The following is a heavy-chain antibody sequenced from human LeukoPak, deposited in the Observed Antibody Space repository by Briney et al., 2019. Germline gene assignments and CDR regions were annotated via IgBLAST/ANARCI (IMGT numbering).Heavy chain of an antibody. V-gene: IGHV4-34*01. CDR3: ARYLDYGGNSRVFQH. D-gene: IGHD4-23*01. J-gene: IGHJ1*01. CDR2: INHGGST. CDR1: GGSFSGYY. Sequence: SETLSLTCAVYGGSFSGYYWSWIRQPPGKGLEWIGEINHGGSTNYNPSLKSRVTISIDTSKNQFSLKLSSVTAADTAFYYCARYLDYGGNSRVFQHWGQGTLVTVSS.